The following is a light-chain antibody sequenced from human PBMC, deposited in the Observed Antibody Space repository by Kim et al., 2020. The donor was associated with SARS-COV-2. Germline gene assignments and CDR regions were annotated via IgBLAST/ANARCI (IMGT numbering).Light chain of an antibody. J-gene: IGKJ2*01. Sequence: DIQMTQSPSSVSASVGDRVTITFRASQGISSWLVWYQQKPGKAPKLLIYAASSLQSGVPSRFSGSGSGTDFTLTISSLQPEDFATYYCQQANSFPHSFGQGTKLEI. CDR3: QQANSFPHS. CDR2: AAS. V-gene: IGKV1-12*01. CDR1: QGISSW.